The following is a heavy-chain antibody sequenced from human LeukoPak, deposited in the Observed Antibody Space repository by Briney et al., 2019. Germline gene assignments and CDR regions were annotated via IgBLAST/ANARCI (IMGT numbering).Heavy chain of an antibody. J-gene: IGHJ6*03. Sequence: ASVKVSCKASGYTFTSYGISWVRQAPGQGLEWMGWISAYNGNTNYAQKLQGRVTMTTDTSTSTAYMELRSLRSDDTAVYYCARSLGDSSGYYPTGYHYYYMDVWGKGTTVTVSS. CDR2: ISAYNGNT. CDR3: ARSLGDSSGYYPTGYHYYYMDV. D-gene: IGHD3-22*01. V-gene: IGHV1-18*01. CDR1: GYTFTSYG.